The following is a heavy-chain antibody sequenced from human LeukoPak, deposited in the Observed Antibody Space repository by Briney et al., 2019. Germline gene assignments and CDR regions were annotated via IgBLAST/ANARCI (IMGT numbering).Heavy chain of an antibody. CDR1: GGTFSSYA. CDR2: IIPIFGTA. J-gene: IGHJ6*03. Sequence: GSSVKVSCKASGGTFSSYAISWVRQAPGQGLEWMGGIIPIFGTANYAQKFQGRVTITTDESTSTAYMELSSLRSEDTAVYYCARGKTPDIAAAGTGYYYYMDVWGKGTTVTVSS. V-gene: IGHV1-69*05. CDR3: ARGKTPDIAAAGTGYYYYMDV. D-gene: IGHD6-13*01.